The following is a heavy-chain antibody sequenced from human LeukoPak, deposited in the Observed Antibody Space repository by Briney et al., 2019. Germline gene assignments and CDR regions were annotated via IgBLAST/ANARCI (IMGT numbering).Heavy chain of an antibody. CDR1: GFTFSSYE. Sequence: QTGGSLRLSCAASGFTFSSYEMNWVRQAPGKWLDWVSYISTSGSTIYYADSVKGRFTISRDNAKNSLYLQMNSLRAEDTAVYYCARGAGWRWLPEADYWGQGTLVTVSS. J-gene: IGHJ4*02. CDR2: ISTSGSTI. CDR3: ARGAGWRWLPEADY. V-gene: IGHV3-48*03. D-gene: IGHD5-24*01.